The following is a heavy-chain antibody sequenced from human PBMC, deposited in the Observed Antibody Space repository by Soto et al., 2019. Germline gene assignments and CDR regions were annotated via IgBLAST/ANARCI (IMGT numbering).Heavy chain of an antibody. J-gene: IGHJ4*02. D-gene: IGHD6-6*01. CDR1: GFTFSSYS. Sequence: PGGSLRLSCAATGFTFSSYSMSWVRQAPGKGLEWVSAISGSGGSTYYADSVKGRFTISRENSKNTLYLQMNSLRAEDTAVYYCAKLLRGGAARPWGEFDYWGQGTLVNVSS. CDR3: AKLLRGGAARPWGEFDY. CDR2: ISGSGGST. V-gene: IGHV3-23*01.